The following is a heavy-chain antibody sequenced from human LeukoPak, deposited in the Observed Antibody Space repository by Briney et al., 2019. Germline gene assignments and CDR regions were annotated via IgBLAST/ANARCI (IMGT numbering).Heavy chain of an antibody. CDR2: IYYSGST. J-gene: IGHJ6*02. Sequence: PSQTLSHTCTVSGGSISSGDYYWSWIRQPPGKGLEWIGYIYYSGSTYYNPSLKSRVTISVDTSKNQFSLKLSSVTAADTAVYYGARGYGDRYYYYGMDGGGQGTTVTVSS. V-gene: IGHV4-31*03. CDR1: GGSISSGDYY. CDR3: ARGYGDRYYYYGMDG. D-gene: IGHD4-17*01.